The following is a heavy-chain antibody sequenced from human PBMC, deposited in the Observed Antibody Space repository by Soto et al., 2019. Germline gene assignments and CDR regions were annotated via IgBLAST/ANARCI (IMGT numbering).Heavy chain of an antibody. CDR3: ARVSGSYYYGMDV. J-gene: IGHJ6*02. CDR2: IYHSGST. V-gene: IGHV4-4*02. Sequence: SETLSLTCAVSGGSISSSNWWSWVRQPPGKGLEWIGEIYHSGSTNYNPSLKSRVTISVDKSKNQFSLKLSSVTAADTAVYYCARVSGSYYYGMDVWGQGTSVTVSS. CDR1: GGSISSSNW. D-gene: IGHD1-26*01.